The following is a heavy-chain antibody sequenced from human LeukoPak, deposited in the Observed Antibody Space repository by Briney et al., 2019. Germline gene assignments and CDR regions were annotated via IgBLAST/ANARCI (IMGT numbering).Heavy chain of an antibody. Sequence: GGSLRLSCAASGFTFSSYGMSWVRQAPGKGLQWVSAISGSGGSTYYADSVKGLFTISRDNSKNTLYLQMNSLRAEDTAVYYCAKALWTSIDYWGQGTLVTVSS. V-gene: IGHV3-23*01. CDR2: ISGSGGST. CDR3: AKALWTSIDY. J-gene: IGHJ4*02. D-gene: IGHD3/OR15-3a*01. CDR1: GFTFSSYG.